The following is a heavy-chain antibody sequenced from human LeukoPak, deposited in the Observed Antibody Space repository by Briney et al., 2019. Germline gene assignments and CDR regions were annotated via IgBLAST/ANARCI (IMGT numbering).Heavy chain of an antibody. CDR2: IYYSGST. V-gene: IGHV4-39*07. CDR3: ARANWNYDDCYYYYMDV. J-gene: IGHJ6*03. CDR1: GGSISSSSYY. Sequence: SETLSLTCTVSGGSISSSSYYWGWLRQPPGKGLEWIGSIYYSGSTYYNPSLKSRVTISVDTSKNQFSLKLSSVTAADTAVYYCARANWNYDDCYYYYMDVWGKGTTVTVSS. D-gene: IGHD1-7*01.